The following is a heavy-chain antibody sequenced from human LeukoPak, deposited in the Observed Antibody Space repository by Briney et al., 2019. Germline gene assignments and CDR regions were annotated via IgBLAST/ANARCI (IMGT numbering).Heavy chain of an antibody. V-gene: IGHV3-11*04. Sequence: GGSLRLSCAASGFTFSDYYMTWIRQAPGKGLEWVSYISSSGSNSYYADSVKGRFTISRDNAKKSLYLQMSSLRAEDTAVYYCARLRGVVTHSYYDNWSQGTLVTVSS. CDR2: ISSSGSNS. CDR3: ARLRGVVTHSYYDN. D-gene: IGHD3-3*01. CDR1: GFTFSDYY. J-gene: IGHJ4*02.